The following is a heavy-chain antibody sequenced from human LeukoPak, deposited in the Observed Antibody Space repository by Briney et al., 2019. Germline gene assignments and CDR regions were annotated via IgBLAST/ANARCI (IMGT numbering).Heavy chain of an antibody. V-gene: IGHV3-74*01. D-gene: IGHD3-10*01. CDR1: GFTFSNYW. CDR2: IKGDGGSP. Sequence: PGGSLRLSCAASGFTFSNYWMHWVRQAPGKGLVWVSRIKGDGGSPTYAGSVKGRFTISRDNAKHTLYLQMNSLRAEDTAVYYCARKPDYYGADYWGQGTLVTVSS. J-gene: IGHJ4*02. CDR3: ARKPDYYGADY.